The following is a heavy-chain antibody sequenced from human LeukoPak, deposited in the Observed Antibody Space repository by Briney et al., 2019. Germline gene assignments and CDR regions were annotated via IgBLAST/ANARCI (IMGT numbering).Heavy chain of an antibody. CDR3: ASLSENLYSSIPFDY. V-gene: IGHV4-59*12. CDR2: IYYSGST. D-gene: IGHD5-18*01. J-gene: IGHJ4*02. CDR1: GGSISSYY. Sequence: PSETLSLTCTVSGGSISSYYWSWIRQPPGKGLEWIGYIYYSGSTNYNPSLKSRVTISVDTSKNQFSLKLSSVTAADTAVYYCASLSENLYSSIPFDYWGQGTLVTVSS.